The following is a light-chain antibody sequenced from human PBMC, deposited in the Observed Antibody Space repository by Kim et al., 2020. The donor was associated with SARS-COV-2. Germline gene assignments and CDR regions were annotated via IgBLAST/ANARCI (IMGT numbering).Light chain of an antibody. J-gene: IGLJ1*01. V-gene: IGLV2-11*01. Sequence: GQSVAISCTGTSSDVGGYNYDSWYQQHPDKAPKLIIYDVTKRPSGVPDRFSGSKSGNTASLTISGLQAEDEADYYCCSFAGTYTYVFGTGTEVTVL. CDR3: CSFAGTYTYV. CDR2: DVT. CDR1: SSDVGGYNY.